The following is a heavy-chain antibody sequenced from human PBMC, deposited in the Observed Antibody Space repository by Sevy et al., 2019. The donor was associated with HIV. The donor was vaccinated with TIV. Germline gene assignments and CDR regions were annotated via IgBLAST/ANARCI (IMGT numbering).Heavy chain of an antibody. J-gene: IGHJ3*02. CDR2: ISSSGSTI. Sequence: GGSLRLSCAASGFTFSDYYMSWIRQAPGKGLEWVSYISSSGSTIYYADSVKGRFTISRDNAKNSLYLQMNSLRAEDTAVYYCARGLVVAATFTFDIWGQRTMVTVSS. CDR1: GFTFSDYY. V-gene: IGHV3-11*01. D-gene: IGHD2-15*01. CDR3: ARGLVVAATFTFDI.